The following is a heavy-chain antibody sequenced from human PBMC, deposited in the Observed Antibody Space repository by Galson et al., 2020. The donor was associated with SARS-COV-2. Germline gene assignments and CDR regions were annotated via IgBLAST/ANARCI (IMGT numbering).Heavy chain of an antibody. Sequence: GESLKTSCADSGFTFSSYSMNWVRQAPGKGLEWVSYLSSSSSTIYYADSVKGRFTISRDNAKNSLYLQMNSLRDEDTAVYYCVRGTDGYNTLDYWGQGTLVTVSS. CDR2: LSSSSSTI. D-gene: IGHD5-12*01. CDR3: VRGTDGYNTLDY. CDR1: GFTFSSYS. J-gene: IGHJ4*02. V-gene: IGHV3-48*02.